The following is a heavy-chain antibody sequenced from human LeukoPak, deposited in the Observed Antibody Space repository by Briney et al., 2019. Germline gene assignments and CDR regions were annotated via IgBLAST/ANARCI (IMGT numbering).Heavy chain of an antibody. Sequence: GGCLRLSCAASGFTVSNNYMSWVRQAPGKGLEWVALIYSGGSTYYADFVKGRFTISRDNSKNTLYLQMSSLRAEDTAVYYCAGFSHKGVWGQGTTVTVSS. CDR3: AGFSHKGV. CDR1: GFTVSNNY. V-gene: IGHV3-66*01. J-gene: IGHJ6*02. CDR2: IYSGGST.